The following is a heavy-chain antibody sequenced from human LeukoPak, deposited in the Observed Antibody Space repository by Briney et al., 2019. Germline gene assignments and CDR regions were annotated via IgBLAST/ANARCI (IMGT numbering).Heavy chain of an antibody. V-gene: IGHV3-49*04. J-gene: IGHJ4*02. CDR1: GFTFGDYT. Sequence: GGSLRLSCPASGFTFGDYTMTWVRQAPGKGLEWVGFIRSKAYGGTTEYAASVKGRFTISRDDSKSIAYLQMNSLKTEDTAVYYCTRDLCSSTSCYDPDYWGQGTLVTVSS. D-gene: IGHD2-2*01. CDR2: IRSKAYGGTT. CDR3: TRDLCSSTSCYDPDY.